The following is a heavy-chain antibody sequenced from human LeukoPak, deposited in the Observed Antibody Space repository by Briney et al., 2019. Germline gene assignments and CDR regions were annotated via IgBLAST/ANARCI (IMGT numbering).Heavy chain of an antibody. V-gene: IGHV4-59*01. CDR3: ACYKIVERNFDF. D-gene: IGHD5-24*01. J-gene: IGHJ4*02. CDR2: VNYSLSS. Sequence: TSETLSLTCTVSGASINGYYWSWIRQPPGKGLEWIGNVNYSLSSNYSPSLESRVTISMDTSQGQFSLKLTSVTAADTAVYYCACYKIVERNFDFWGQGMLVTVSS. CDR1: GASINGYY.